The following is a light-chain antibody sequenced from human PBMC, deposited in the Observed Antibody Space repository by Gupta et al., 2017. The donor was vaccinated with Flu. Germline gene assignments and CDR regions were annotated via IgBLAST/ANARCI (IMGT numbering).Light chain of an antibody. CDR1: QDIRSN. CDR3: QHFSGYPPT. J-gene: IGKJ1*01. CDR2: AAS. Sequence: PSFLSASVGDRVTITCRASQDIRSNLAWYQQKSGGAPKLLIYAASALQSGVPSRFSGSGSGTEFTLTITSLQPEDFATFYCQHFSGYPPTFGPGTKVEIK. V-gene: IGKV1-9*01.